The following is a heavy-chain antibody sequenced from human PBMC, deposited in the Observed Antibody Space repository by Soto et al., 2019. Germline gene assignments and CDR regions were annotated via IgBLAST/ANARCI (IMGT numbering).Heavy chain of an antibody. Sequence: EVQLLESGGGLVQPGGSLRLSCAASGFTFSSYAMSWVRQAPGKGLEWVSAVSSSGSSTYYADSVKGRITISRDNSKNTLYLQMNSLRAEDTAVYYCATDTSTWYGGLDYYAMDVWGQGTTVTVS. J-gene: IGHJ6*02. CDR1: GFTFSSYA. CDR3: ATDTSTWYGGLDYYAMDV. D-gene: IGHD6-13*01. CDR2: VSSSGSST. V-gene: IGHV3-23*01.